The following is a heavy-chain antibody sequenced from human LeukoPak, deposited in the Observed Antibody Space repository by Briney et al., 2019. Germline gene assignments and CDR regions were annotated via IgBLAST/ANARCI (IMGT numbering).Heavy chain of an antibody. D-gene: IGHD3-10*01. J-gene: IGHJ4*02. CDR2: ISYDGSNK. Sequence: GGSLRLSCAASGFTFSSYGMHWVRQAPGKGLEWVAVISYDGSNKYYADSVKGRFTISRDNSKNTLYLQMNSLRAEDTAVYYCAKDARYYGSGSYPDYWGQGTLVTVSS. CDR3: AKDARYYGSGSYPDY. CDR1: GFTFSSYG. V-gene: IGHV3-30*18.